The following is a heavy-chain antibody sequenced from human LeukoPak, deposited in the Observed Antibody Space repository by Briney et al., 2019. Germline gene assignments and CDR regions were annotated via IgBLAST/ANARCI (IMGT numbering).Heavy chain of an antibody. V-gene: IGHV3-23*01. CDR3: AFSKYTYDYAMDV. J-gene: IGHJ6*02. D-gene: IGHD6-6*01. Sequence: GGSLRLPCAASGFIFSNYGMNWVRQAPGKGLEWVAAISASGSATSYADSVRGRFTISRDNSKSTTYLQMNSLRAEDTAVYYCAFSKYTYDYAMDVWGQGTTVTVSS. CDR2: ISASGSAT. CDR1: GFIFSNYG.